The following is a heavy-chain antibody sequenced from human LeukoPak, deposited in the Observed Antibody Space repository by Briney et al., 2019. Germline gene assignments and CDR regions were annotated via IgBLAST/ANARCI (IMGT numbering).Heavy chain of an antibody. Sequence: GGSLRLSCAASGFIFDDYAMHWVRQAPVKGLEWVSGISWNSGSIGYADSVKGRFTISRDNAKNSLYLQINSLRAEDTALYYCAKDWEWELRAFDIWGQGTMVTVSS. CDR1: GFIFDDYA. J-gene: IGHJ3*02. CDR3: AKDWEWELRAFDI. CDR2: ISWNSGSI. V-gene: IGHV3-9*01. D-gene: IGHD1-26*01.